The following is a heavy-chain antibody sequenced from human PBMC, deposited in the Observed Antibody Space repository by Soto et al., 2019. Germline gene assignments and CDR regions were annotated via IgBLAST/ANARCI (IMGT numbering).Heavy chain of an antibody. D-gene: IGHD5-12*01. CDR2: IISMFGTP. CDR3: ARDMGGGYEPGDY. J-gene: IGHJ4*02. CDR1: GATFSISV. Sequence: QVQLEQSGAELKKPGSSVKVSCRASGATFSISVFNWVRQAPGQGLEWMGGIISMFGTPNYSQQFQGRVTITADESTSTGYMELNDLRAEDTAVYYCARDMGGGYEPGDYWGQGTQVTVSS. V-gene: IGHV1-69*12.